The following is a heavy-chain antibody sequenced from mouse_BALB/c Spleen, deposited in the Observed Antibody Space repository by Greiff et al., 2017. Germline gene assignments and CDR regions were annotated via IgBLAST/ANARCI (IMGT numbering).Heavy chain of an antibody. CDR3: ARDVSPTMITAFAD. D-gene: IGHD2-4*01. V-gene: IGHV2-6-7*01. CDR2: IWGDGST. CDR1: GYSLTGYG. J-gene: IGHJ3*01. Sequence: QVQLKESGPGLVAPSQSLSITCTVSGYSLTGYGVNWVRQPPGKGLEWLGMIWGDGSTDYNSALKSRLSISKDNSTSQVFLKMNSLQTDDTARYYCARDVSPTMITAFADWGQGTLVTVSA.